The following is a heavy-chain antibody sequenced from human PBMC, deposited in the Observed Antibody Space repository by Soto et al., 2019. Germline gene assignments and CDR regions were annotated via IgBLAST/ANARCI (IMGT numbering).Heavy chain of an antibody. CDR2: FFHTGTA. D-gene: IGHD4-17*01. CDR1: GDAISRHY. V-gene: IGHV4-59*11. Sequence: QVQLQESGPGLVKPSETLSLTCSVSGDAISRHYWSWIRQSPGKGLEWLGYFFHTGTALYNPSLKRRASRSVDTYKNQFYLRLTSVIHADTAVYFCARNYGGNSQFFDLWGRGTLVTVSS. CDR3: ARNYGGNSQFFDL. J-gene: IGHJ2*01.